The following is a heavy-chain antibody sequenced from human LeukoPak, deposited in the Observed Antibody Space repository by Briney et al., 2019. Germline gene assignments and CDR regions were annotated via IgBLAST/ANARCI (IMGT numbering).Heavy chain of an antibody. Sequence: SVKVSCKASSSTFSGYYIHWVRQAPGQGLEWMGWINFNGGGTNNAQKFQGRITMTRDMSLTTVYMELTSLTFDDTAVYFCARVWWSAFDIWGQGTMVTVSS. CDR3: ARVWWSAFDI. J-gene: IGHJ3*02. CDR1: SSTFSGYY. V-gene: IGHV1-2*02. D-gene: IGHD2-21*01. CDR2: INFNGGGT.